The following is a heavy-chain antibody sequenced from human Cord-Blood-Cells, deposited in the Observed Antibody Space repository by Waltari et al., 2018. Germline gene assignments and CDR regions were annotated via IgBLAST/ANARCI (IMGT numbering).Heavy chain of an antibody. J-gene: IGHJ4*02. CDR2: INLNCSNT. V-gene: IGHV1-8*01. CDR1: GYTFTSSY. Sequence: QVPPVQSGAEVKKPGASVKVSCKASGYTFTSSYINWVRQATGQGLEWMGWINLNCSNTGYEQKFQGRVTMTRNTSISTAYMELSSLRSEDTAGNYCAGGRGSWYTDYWGQGTLVTVSS. D-gene: IGHD6-13*01. CDR3: AGGRGSWYTDY.